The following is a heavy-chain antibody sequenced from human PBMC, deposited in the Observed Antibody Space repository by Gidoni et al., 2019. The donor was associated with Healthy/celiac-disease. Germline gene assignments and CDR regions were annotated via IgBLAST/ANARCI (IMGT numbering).Heavy chain of an antibody. D-gene: IGHD3-9*01. CDR2: ISGSGSTI. Sequence: EVQLVESGGGLVQAGGSLRLSCAATGSTLRSYEMHWVRQAPGTGLERVSDISGSGSTINYADAVKGRCTIARDNAKNSLYLQMNSLRAEDTAVYYCARDRGGYDILTGFYYYGMDVWGQGTTVTVSS. V-gene: IGHV3-48*03. CDR3: ARDRGGYDILTGFYYYGMDV. J-gene: IGHJ6*02. CDR1: GSTLRSYE.